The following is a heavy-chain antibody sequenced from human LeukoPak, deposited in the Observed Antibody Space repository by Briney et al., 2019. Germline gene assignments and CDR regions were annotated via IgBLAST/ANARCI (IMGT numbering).Heavy chain of an antibody. D-gene: IGHD2-15*01. V-gene: IGHV3-11*01. CDR1: GFTFSDYY. Sequence: GGSLRLSCAASGFTFSDYYMSWIRQAPGEGLEWVSYISSSGSTIYYADSVKGRFTISRDNAKNSLYLQMNSLRAEDTAVYYCASGVVAATRYFDYWGQGTLVTVSS. CDR2: ISSSGSTI. CDR3: ASGVVAATRYFDY. J-gene: IGHJ4*02.